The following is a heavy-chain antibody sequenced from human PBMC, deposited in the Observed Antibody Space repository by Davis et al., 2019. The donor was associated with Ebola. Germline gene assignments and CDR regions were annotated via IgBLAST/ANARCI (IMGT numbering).Heavy chain of an antibody. CDR1: GFTFDDYA. D-gene: IGHD5-18*01. V-gene: IGHV3-43*02. CDR3: AKESGGYSYGSKYYYYGMDV. J-gene: IGHJ6*02. Sequence: GESLKISCAASGFTFDDYAMHWVRQAPGKGPEWVSLISGDGGSTYYADSVKGRFTISRDNSKNSLYLQMNSLRTEDTALYYCAKESGGYSYGSKYYYYGMDVWGQGTTVTVSS. CDR2: ISGDGGST.